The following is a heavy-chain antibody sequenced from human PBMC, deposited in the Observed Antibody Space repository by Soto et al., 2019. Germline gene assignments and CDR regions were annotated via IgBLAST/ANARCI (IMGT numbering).Heavy chain of an antibody. CDR2: ISGSGGRT. V-gene: IGHV3-23*01. J-gene: IGHJ1*01. CDR3: AKGSEWEILFAECFEY. Sequence: VGSLRLSCAASGFTFSSYAMSWVRQAQGKGLEWVSAISGSGGRTYYADSVKDRFTISRDNSKNTLYLQMNSARAEDMYLYYCAKGSEWEILFAECFEYWGQGTLVTVSS. D-gene: IGHD1-26*01. CDR1: GFTFSSYA.